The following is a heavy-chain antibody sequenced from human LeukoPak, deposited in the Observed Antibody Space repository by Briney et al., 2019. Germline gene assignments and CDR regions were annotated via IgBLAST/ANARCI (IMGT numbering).Heavy chain of an antibody. Sequence: PGGSLRLSCAASGFTFSNYWMNWVRQAPGKGLEWVAIMNRNGSEKYYVDSVKGRFTISRDNAKNSLYLQMNSLRAEDTAVYYCARDYGDYWGQGTLVTVSS. J-gene: IGHJ4*02. V-gene: IGHV3-7*01. CDR2: MNRNGSEK. D-gene: IGHD4-17*01. CDR1: GFTFSNYW. CDR3: ARDYGDY.